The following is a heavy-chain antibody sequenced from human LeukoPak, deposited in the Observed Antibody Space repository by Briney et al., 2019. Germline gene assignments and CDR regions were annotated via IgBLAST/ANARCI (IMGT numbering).Heavy chain of an antibody. J-gene: IGHJ4*02. CDR3: ARARFGVVSTWYFDY. Sequence: GGSLRLSCAASGFTFSSYSMNRVRQAPGKGLEWVSSISSSSSYIYYADSVKGRFTISRDNAKNSLYLQMNSLRAEDTAVYYCARARFGVVSTWYFDYWGQGTLVTVYS. CDR1: GFTFSSYS. CDR2: ISSSSSYI. V-gene: IGHV3-21*01. D-gene: IGHD3-3*01.